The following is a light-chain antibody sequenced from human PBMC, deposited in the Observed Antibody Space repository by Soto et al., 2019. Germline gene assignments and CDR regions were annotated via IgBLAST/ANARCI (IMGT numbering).Light chain of an antibody. CDR3: QQYGSSPIT. V-gene: IGKV3-20*01. J-gene: IGKJ5*01. CDR1: QSVSSSY. CDR2: GAS. Sequence: EIVLPQSTSTLSLSPGERSTLSCMASQSVSSSYLAWYQQKPGQAPRLLIYGASSRATGIPDRFSGSGSGTDFTLTISRLEPEDFAVYYCQQYGSSPITFGQGTRLEN.